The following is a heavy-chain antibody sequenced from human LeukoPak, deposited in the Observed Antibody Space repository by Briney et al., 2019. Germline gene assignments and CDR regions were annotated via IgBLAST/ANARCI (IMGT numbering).Heavy chain of an antibody. Sequence: PGGSLRLSCAASGFTFSTYSMNWVRQAPGKGLEWVSMIQSGDRTYYAASVEGRFTISRDTSKNTLYLQMNSLRAEDTAVYYCANRGFWGQGTLVTVSS. V-gene: IGHV3-53*01. J-gene: IGHJ4*02. CDR2: IQSGDRT. CDR3: ANRGF. CDR1: GFTFSTYS.